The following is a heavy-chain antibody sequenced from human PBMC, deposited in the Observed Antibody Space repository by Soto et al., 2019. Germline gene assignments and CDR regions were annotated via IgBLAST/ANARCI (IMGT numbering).Heavy chain of an antibody. V-gene: IGHV6-1*01. Sequence: QSQTLSLTCAISGDSVSSNSAAWNWIRQSPSRGLEWLGRTYYRSKWYNDYAVSVKSRITINPDTSKNQFSLQLNSVTPEDTAVYYCARGRIRLYYDFWSGLGYYYGMDVWGQGTTVTVSS. J-gene: IGHJ6*02. D-gene: IGHD3-3*01. CDR3: ARGRIRLYYDFWSGLGYYYGMDV. CDR1: GDSVSSNSAA. CDR2: TYYRSKWYN.